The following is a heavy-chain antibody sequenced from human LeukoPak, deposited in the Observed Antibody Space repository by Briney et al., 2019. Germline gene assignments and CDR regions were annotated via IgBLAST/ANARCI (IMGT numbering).Heavy chain of an antibody. CDR2: INSDGSST. V-gene: IGHV3-74*01. D-gene: IGHD1-26*01. CDR3: ARVPEYSGNDY. Sequence: GGSLRLSCAASGFTFSSYWMHWVRQAPGKGLVWVSRINSDGSSTSYADSVKGRFTISRDNAKNTLYLQINSLRAEDTAVYYCARVPEYSGNDYWGQGTLVTVSS. J-gene: IGHJ4*02. CDR1: GFTFSSYW.